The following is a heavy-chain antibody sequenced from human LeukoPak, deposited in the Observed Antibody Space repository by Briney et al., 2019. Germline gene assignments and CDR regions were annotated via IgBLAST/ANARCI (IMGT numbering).Heavy chain of an antibody. CDR3: ARDSTTVGDYGMDV. Sequence: GGSLRLSCAASGFTVSSNYMSWVRQAPGKGLEWVSVIYSGGSTYYADSVKGRFTISRDNSKNTLYLQMNSLRAGDTAVYYCARDSTTVGDYGMDVWGQGTTVTVSS. D-gene: IGHD4-23*01. V-gene: IGHV3-53*01. J-gene: IGHJ6*02. CDR2: IYSGGST. CDR1: GFTVSSNY.